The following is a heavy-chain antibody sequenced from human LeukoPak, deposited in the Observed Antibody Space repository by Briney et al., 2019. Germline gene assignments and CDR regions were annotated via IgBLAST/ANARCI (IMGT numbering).Heavy chain of an antibody. Sequence: QPGGSLRLSCAASGFTFSIYNMNWVRQAPGKGLEWVAVISHDGTRADYRDSVKGRFTISRDNAKNTLLLQMSSLTWEDTAVYYCARDPGSWYTDYKQHGMDVWGQGTTVTVSS. D-gene: IGHD4-11*01. CDR1: GFTFSIYN. CDR3: ARDPGSWYTDYKQHGMDV. J-gene: IGHJ6*02. CDR2: ISHDGTRA. V-gene: IGHV3-30-3*01.